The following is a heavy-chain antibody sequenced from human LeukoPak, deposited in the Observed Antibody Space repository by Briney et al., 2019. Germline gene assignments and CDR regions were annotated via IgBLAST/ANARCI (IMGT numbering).Heavy chain of an antibody. CDR3: ARWVVAADYYYCMDV. D-gene: IGHD2-15*01. CDR1: GGSFSGYY. V-gene: IGHV4-34*01. CDR2: INHSGST. J-gene: IGHJ6*03. Sequence: SETLSLTCAVYGGSFSGYYWSWIRQPPGKGLEWIGEINHSGSTNYNPSLKSRVTISVDTSKNQFSLKLSSVTAADTAVYYCARWVVAADYYYCMDVWGKGTTVTVSS.